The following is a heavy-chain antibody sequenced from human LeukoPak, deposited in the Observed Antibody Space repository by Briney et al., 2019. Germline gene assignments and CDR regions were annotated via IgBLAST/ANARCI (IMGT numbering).Heavy chain of an antibody. D-gene: IGHD3-10*01. V-gene: IGHV1-8*01. CDR3: ARGLLLWFGELLGY. Sequence: GASVKVSCKASGYTFTSYDINWVRQATGQGLEWMGWMNPNSGSTGYAQKFQGRVTMTRNTSISTAYMELSSLRSEDTAVYYCARGLLLWFGELLGYWGQGTLVTVSS. J-gene: IGHJ4*02. CDR2: MNPNSGST. CDR1: GYTFTSYD.